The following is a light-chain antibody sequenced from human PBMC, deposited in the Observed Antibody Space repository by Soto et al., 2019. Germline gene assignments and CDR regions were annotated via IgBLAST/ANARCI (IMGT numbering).Light chain of an antibody. CDR1: SSDVGTYNL. Sequence: QSALTQPASVSGSPGQSITISCTGTSSDVGTYNLVSWYQHHPGKAPKLIIYEVSKRPSGVSNRFSGSKSGNTASLTISGLQAEDEADYVCCSYAGSSTWVFGGGTKLTVL. V-gene: IGLV2-23*02. CDR2: EVS. CDR3: CSYAGSSTWV. J-gene: IGLJ3*02.